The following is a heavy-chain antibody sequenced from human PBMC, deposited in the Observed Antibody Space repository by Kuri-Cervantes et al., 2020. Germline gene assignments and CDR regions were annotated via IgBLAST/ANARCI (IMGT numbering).Heavy chain of an antibody. J-gene: IGHJ4*02. D-gene: IGHD2-8*01. CDR2: IYYSGST. V-gene: IGHV4-61*01. CDR3: ARAGRVLMVYSFDY. Sequence: SETLSLTCTVSGGSVSSGSYYWSWIRQPPGKGLEWIGYIYYSGSTNYNPPLKSRVTISVDTSKNQFSLKLSSVTAADTAVYYCARAGRVLMVYSFDYWGQGTLVTVSS. CDR1: GGSVSSGSYY.